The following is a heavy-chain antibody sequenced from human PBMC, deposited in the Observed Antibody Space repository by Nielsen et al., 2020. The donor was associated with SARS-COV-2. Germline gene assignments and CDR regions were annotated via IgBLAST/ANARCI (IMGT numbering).Heavy chain of an antibody. J-gene: IGHJ4*02. CDR2: IYWNDDK. D-gene: IGHD2-15*01. CDR3: AHSDIVVVVAATLPYYFDY. Sequence: WIRQPPGKALEWLALIYWNDDKRYSPSLESRLTITKDTSKNQVVLTMTNMDPVDTATYYCAHSDIVVVVAATLPYYFDYWGQGTLVTVSS. V-gene: IGHV2-5*01.